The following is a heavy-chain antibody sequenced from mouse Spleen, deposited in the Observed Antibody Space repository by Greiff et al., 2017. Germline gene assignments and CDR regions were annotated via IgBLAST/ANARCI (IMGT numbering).Heavy chain of an antibody. CDR3: AKNLLTTADAMDY. V-gene: IGHV2-5*01. Sequence: VKVVESGPGLVQPSQSLSITCTVSGFSLTSYGVHWVRQSPGKGLEWLGVIWRGGSTDYNAAFMSRLSITKDNSKSQVFFKMNSLQADDTAIYYCAKNLLTTADAMDYWGQGTSVTVSS. D-gene: IGHD1-2*01. CDR1: GFSLTSYG. CDR2: IWRGGST. J-gene: IGHJ4*01.